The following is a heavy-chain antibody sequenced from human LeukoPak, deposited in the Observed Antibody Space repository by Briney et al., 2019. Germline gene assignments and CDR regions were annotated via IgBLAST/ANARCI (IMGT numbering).Heavy chain of an antibody. D-gene: IGHD4-17*01. CDR2: ISGSGGST. Sequence: GGSLRLSCAASGISFSSYAMSWVRQAPGKGLEWVSAISGSGGSTYYADSVKGRFTISRDNSKNSLYLQMNSLRAEDTAVYYCAKVLSLTTLGYWGQGTLVTVSS. V-gene: IGHV3-23*01. CDR1: GISFSSYA. CDR3: AKVLSLTTLGY. J-gene: IGHJ4*02.